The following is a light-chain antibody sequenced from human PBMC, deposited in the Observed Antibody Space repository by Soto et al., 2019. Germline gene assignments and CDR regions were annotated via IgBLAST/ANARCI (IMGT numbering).Light chain of an antibody. J-gene: IGKJ1*01. CDR1: QSVSSY. CDR3: QHYNSYSEA. V-gene: IGKV3-11*01. CDR2: DAS. Sequence: EIVLTQSPATLSLSPGERATLSCRASQSVSSYLAWYQQKPGQAPRLLIYDASNRATGIPARFSGSGSGTDFTLTISSLEPEDFAVYYCQHYNSYSEAFGQGTKVDIK.